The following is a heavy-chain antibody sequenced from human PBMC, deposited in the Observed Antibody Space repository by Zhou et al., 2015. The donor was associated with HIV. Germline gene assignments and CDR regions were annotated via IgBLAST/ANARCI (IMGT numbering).Heavy chain of an antibody. CDR2: INSDGTRT. J-gene: IGHJ6*02. V-gene: IGHV3-74*02. CDR1: GFTFSDYY. Sequence: VQLMESGGGLVKPGGSLRLSCSASGFTFSDYYMAWIRQAPGKGLVWVSHINSDGTRTTYADSVKGRFTISRDNAKSTLYLQMNSLKADDTAVYYCAGGGTYYDILTGYYRPNFYYYYGMDVWGQGTTVTVSS. D-gene: IGHD3-9*01. CDR3: AGGGTYYDILTGYYRPNFYYYYGMDV.